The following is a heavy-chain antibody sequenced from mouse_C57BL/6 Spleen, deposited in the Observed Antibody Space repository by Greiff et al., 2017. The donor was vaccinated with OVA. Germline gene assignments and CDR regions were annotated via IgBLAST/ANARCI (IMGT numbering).Heavy chain of an antibody. D-gene: IGHD4-1*01. J-gene: IGHJ4*01. CDR2: ISGGGGNT. CDR1: GFTFSSYT. CDR3: ARHPQPGRYAMDY. V-gene: IGHV5-9*01. Sequence: EVQLQESGGGLVKPGGSLKLSCAASGFTFSSYTMSWVRQTPEKRLEWVATISGGGGNTYYPDSVKGRFTISRDNAKNTLYLQMSSLRSEDTALYYCARHPQPGRYAMDYWGQGTSVTVSS.